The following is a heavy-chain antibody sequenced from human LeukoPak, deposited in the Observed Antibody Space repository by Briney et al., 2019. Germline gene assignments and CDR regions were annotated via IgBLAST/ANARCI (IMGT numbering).Heavy chain of an antibody. J-gene: IGHJ3*02. V-gene: IGHV1-2*02. Sequence: ASVKVSCKASGYSFIDYYIHWVRQAPGQGLEWMGCIDPHSGGTKYAQKLQGRVTMTRDTSISAAYMELSRLRSDDTAVFYCAREYYDSSGTKYAFDIWGQGTRITVPS. CDR2: IDPHSGGT. CDR3: AREYYDSSGTKYAFDI. CDR1: GYSFIDYY. D-gene: IGHD3-22*01.